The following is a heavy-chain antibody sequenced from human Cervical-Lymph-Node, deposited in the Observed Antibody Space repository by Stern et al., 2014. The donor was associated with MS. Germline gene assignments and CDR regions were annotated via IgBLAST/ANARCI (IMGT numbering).Heavy chain of an antibody. CDR1: GYRFTNNW. D-gene: IGHD1-1*01. CDR3: ARRGHGYMGIDY. CDR2: IYPGDSET. V-gene: IGHV5-51*03. Sequence: MQLVQSGAEVKTPGESLTISCEVSGYRFTNNWIGWVRQMPGKGLEWMGIIYPGDSETRYSPSFQGQVTILVDKSNTTTYLQWSSLKASDTAIYYCARRGHGYMGIDYWGQGTLVTVSS. J-gene: IGHJ4*02.